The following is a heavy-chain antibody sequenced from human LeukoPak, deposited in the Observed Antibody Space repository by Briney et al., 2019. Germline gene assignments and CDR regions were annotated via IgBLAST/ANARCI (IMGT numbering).Heavy chain of an antibody. V-gene: IGHV3-21*01. CDR3: ARAVSNRHLDY. Sequence: GGSLRLSCAASGFTFTSYSMNWVRQAPGKGLEWVSSISSSSSYIYYADSVKGRFTISRDNAKNSLYLQMNSLRAEDTAVYYCARAVSNRHLDYWGQGTLVTVSS. D-gene: IGHD2-2*01. J-gene: IGHJ4*02. CDR2: ISSSSSYI. CDR1: GFTFTSYS.